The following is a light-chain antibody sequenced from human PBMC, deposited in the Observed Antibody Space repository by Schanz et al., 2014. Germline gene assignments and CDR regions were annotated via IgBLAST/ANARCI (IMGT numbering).Light chain of an antibody. Sequence: EIVLTQSPGTLSLSPGERATLSCRASQSVSSSYLAWYQQKPGQAPRLLMYGASTRATGIPARFSGRGSGTEFTLTISSLQPEDFATYYCLQHKSYPRTFGQGTKVEIK. CDR3: LQHKSYPRT. J-gene: IGKJ1*01. V-gene: IGKV3-20*01. CDR2: GAS. CDR1: QSVSSSY.